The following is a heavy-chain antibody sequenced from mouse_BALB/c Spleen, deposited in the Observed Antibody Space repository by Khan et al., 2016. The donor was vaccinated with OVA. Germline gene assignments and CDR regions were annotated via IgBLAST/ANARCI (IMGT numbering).Heavy chain of an antibody. J-gene: IGHJ3*01. CDR2: ISSGGSYT. Sequence: EVELVESGGDLVKPGGSLKLSCAASGFTFSTYGMSWVRQTPDKRMEWVATISSGGSYTYYPDNVKGRFTISRDNAKNTLYLQMSSLKSEDTAMYYCARLAYYYNSERFAYRGQGTLVTVSA. D-gene: IGHD1-1*01. V-gene: IGHV5-6*01. CDR1: GFTFSTYG. CDR3: ARLAYYYNSERFAY.